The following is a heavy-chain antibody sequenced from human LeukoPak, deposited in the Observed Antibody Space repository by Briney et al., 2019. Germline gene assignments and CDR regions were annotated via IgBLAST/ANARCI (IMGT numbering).Heavy chain of an antibody. J-gene: IGHJ4*02. CDR1: GFTFSSYE. CDR2: ISGSGGST. D-gene: IGHD2-2*01. Sequence: HTGGSLRLSCAASGFTFSSYEMNWVRQAPGKGLEWVSAISGSGGSTYYADSVKGRFTISRDNSKNTLYLQMNSLRAEDTAVYYCAKDPGTYPRALVVVPAAMPTYFDYWGQGTLVTVSS. CDR3: AKDPGTYPRALVVVPAAMPTYFDY. V-gene: IGHV3-23*01.